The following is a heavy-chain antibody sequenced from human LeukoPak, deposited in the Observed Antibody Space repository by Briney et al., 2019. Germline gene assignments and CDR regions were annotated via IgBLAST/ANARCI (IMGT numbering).Heavy chain of an antibody. CDR1: GYTFTGYY. Sequence: ASVKVSCKASGYTFTGYYMHWVRQAPGQGLEWMGIINPSGGSTSYAQKFQGRVTMTRDTSTSTVYMELSSLRSEDTAVYYCARDGSSYYGMDVWGQGTTVTVSS. D-gene: IGHD2-15*01. V-gene: IGHV1-46*01. J-gene: IGHJ6*02. CDR3: ARDGSSYYGMDV. CDR2: INPSGGST.